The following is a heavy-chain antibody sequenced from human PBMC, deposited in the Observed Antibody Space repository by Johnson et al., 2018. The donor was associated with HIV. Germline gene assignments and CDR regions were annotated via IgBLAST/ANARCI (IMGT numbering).Heavy chain of an antibody. CDR1: GFTFSSYG. Sequence: QVQLVESGGGVVQPGGSLRLSCAASGFTFSSYGMHWVRQAPGKGLEWVAFIRYDGSNKYYADSVKGRFTISRDNSKNTLYLQMNSLRAEDTAVYYCAREGSQVAFDIWGQGTMVTVSS. CDR3: AREGSQVAFDI. CDR2: IRYDGSNK. V-gene: IGHV3-30*02. J-gene: IGHJ3*02.